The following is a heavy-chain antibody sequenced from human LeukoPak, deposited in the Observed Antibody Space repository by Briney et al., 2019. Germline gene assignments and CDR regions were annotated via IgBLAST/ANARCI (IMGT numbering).Heavy chain of an antibody. J-gene: IGHJ4*02. D-gene: IGHD1-26*01. Sequence: GGSLRLSCVASGFTFSSYGMHWVRQAPGKGLEWVAVIWYDGSNKYYADSVKGRFTISRDNSKNMLYLQMNNLRAEDTAVYYCARDLAGATTDWGQGTRVTVSS. CDR3: ARDLAGATTD. CDR2: IWYDGSNK. V-gene: IGHV3-33*01. CDR1: GFTFSSYG.